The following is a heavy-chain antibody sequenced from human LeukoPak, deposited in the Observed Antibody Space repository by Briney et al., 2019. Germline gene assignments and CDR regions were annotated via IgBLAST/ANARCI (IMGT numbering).Heavy chain of an antibody. CDR1: GYSISRGYY. J-gene: IGHJ4*02. Sequence: ETLSLTCAVSGYSISRGYYWGWIRQPPGKGLEWVSAISGSGGSTYYADSVKGRFTISRDNSKNTLYLQMNSLRAEDTAVYYCAKAVGPYYYDSSGYYKSYYFDYWGQGTLVTVSS. D-gene: IGHD3-22*01. V-gene: IGHV3-23*01. CDR3: AKAVGPYYYDSSGYYKSYYFDY. CDR2: ISGSGGST.